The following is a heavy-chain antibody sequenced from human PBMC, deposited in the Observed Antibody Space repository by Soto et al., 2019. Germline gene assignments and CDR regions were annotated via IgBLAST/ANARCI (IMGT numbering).Heavy chain of an antibody. CDR1: GFTFSSYW. CDR2: IIRDGSST. CDR3: GRGGSGIYGMDI. D-gene: IGHD6-13*01. V-gene: IGHV3-74*01. J-gene: IGHJ6*02. Sequence: EVQLVESGGGLVQPGGSLRLACAASGFTFSSYWMHWVRQAPGKGLVWISRIIRDGSSTNYADSVKGRFTISRDNAKNTLYLESNSLRADDTAVYFCGRGGSGIYGMDIWGQGTTVIVSS.